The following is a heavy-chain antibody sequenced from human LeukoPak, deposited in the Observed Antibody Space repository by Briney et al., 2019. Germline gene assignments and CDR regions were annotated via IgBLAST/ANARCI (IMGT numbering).Heavy chain of an antibody. Sequence: PGGSLRLSCAASGFSFSNSAMNWVRQAPGKGLEWVSTLSGSGITTYYADSVKGRFTISRDNSKNTLYLQMNTLRAEDSALYYCAKGIYSSGWSYFDYWGHGTLVTVSS. V-gene: IGHV3-23*01. D-gene: IGHD6-19*01. CDR1: GFSFSNSA. CDR3: AKGIYSSGWSYFDY. J-gene: IGHJ4*01. CDR2: LSGSGITT.